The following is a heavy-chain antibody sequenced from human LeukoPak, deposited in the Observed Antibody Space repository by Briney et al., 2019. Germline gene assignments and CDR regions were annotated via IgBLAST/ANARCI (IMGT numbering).Heavy chain of an antibody. J-gene: IGHJ4*02. CDR3: ASCALSGSYSFDY. CDR2: IYYSGST. D-gene: IGHD1-26*01. CDR1: GGSISSGGYY. Sequence: SETLSLTCTVSGGSISSGGYYWSWIRQHLGKGLEWIGYIYYSGSTYYNPSLKSRVTISVDTSKNQFSLKLSSVTAADTAVYYCASCALSGSYSFDYWGQGTLVTVSS. V-gene: IGHV4-31*03.